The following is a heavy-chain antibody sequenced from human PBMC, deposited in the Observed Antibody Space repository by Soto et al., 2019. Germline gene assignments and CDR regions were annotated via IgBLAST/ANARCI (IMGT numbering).Heavy chain of an antibody. CDR3: AHAFGGTSWPNDAFDV. Sequence: QITLKESGPTLVKPTQTLTLTRIFSGFSFSADGVGVGWIRQPPGKALEWLALIYWDGDTRYRPSLKTRLTITKDSSKNQVVFTMTNMDPVDTATYYCAHAFGGTSWPNDAFDVWGQGTVVTVSS. J-gene: IGHJ3*01. CDR1: GFSFSADGVG. D-gene: IGHD3-16*01. V-gene: IGHV2-5*02. CDR2: IYWDGDT.